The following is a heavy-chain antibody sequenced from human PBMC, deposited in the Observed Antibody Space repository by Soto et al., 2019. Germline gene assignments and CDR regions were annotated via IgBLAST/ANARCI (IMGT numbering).Heavy chain of an antibody. Sequence: GASVKVSCKASGYTFTSYYMHWVRQAPGQGLEWMGIINPSGGSTSYAQKFQGRVTMTRDTSTSTVYMELSSLRSEDTAVYYCAGIGEQQLVYYYYGMDVWGQGTTVTVSS. J-gene: IGHJ6*02. D-gene: IGHD6-13*01. CDR3: AGIGEQQLVYYYYGMDV. CDR2: INPSGGST. V-gene: IGHV1-46*01. CDR1: GYTFTSYY.